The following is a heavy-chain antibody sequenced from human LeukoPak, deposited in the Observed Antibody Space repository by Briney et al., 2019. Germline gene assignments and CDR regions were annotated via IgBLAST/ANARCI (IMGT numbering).Heavy chain of an antibody. Sequence: GGSPRLSCAASGFTFSDYYMSWIRQAPGKGLEWVSYISSSSSYTNYADSVKGRFTISRDNAKNSLYLQMNSLRAEDTAVYYCARARIAAEDWFDPWGQGTLVTVSS. CDR1: GFTFSDYY. J-gene: IGHJ5*02. CDR3: ARARIAAEDWFDP. D-gene: IGHD6-6*01. V-gene: IGHV3-11*06. CDR2: ISSSSSYT.